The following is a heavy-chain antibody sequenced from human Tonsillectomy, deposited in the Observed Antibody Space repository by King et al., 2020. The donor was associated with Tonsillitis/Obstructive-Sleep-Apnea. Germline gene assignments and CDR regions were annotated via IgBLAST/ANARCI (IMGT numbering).Heavy chain of an antibody. CDR1: GYTFTSYG. Sequence: QLVQSGAEVKKPGASVKVSCKASGYTFTSYGISWVRQAPGQGLEWMGWISAYNGNTNYAQKLQGRVTMTTDTSTSTAYMELRSLRSDDTAVYYCARVGHRGIAAAGEVYYYMDVWGKGTTVTVSS. CDR2: ISAYNGNT. D-gene: IGHD6-13*01. J-gene: IGHJ6*03. V-gene: IGHV1-18*01. CDR3: ARVGHRGIAAAGEVYYYMDV.